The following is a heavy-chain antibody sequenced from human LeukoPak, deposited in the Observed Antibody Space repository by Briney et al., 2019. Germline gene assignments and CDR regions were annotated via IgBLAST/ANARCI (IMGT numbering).Heavy chain of an antibody. CDR1: GGTFSSYA. CDR3: ARDLRPKYCSSTSCPYVTYYYYGMDV. CDR2: IIPIFGTA. Sequence: SVKVSCKASGGTFSSYAISWVRQAPGQGLEWMGGIIPIFGTANYAQKFQGRVTITADESTSTAYMELSSLRSEDTDVYYCARDLRPKYCSSTSCPYVTYYYYGMDVWGQGTTVTVSS. D-gene: IGHD2-2*01. J-gene: IGHJ6*02. V-gene: IGHV1-69*13.